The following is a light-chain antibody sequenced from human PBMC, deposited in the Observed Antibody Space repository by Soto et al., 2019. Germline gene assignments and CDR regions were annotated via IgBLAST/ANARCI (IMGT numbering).Light chain of an antibody. CDR1: QSVSSSY. J-gene: IGKJ4*01. Sequence: EIVLTQSPGTLSLSPGERATLSCRASQSVSSSYLAWYQQKPGQAPRLLIFDTSNRATGIPDRFSGSGSGTDFNHNISQMEPEDFGGYYWQHYGSSPPNLVTFGGGTKVEIK. CDR3: QHYGSSPPNLVT. V-gene: IGKV3-20*01. CDR2: DTS.